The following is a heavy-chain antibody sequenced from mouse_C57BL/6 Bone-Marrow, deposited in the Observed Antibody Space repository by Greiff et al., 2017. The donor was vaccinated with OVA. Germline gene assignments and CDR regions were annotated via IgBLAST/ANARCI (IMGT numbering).Heavy chain of an antibody. CDR3: AITVCYGSSLYYFDY. V-gene: IGHV1-74*01. J-gene: IGHJ2*01. CDR1: GYTFTSYW. CDR2: IHPSDSDT. Sequence: VQLQQPGAELVKPGASVKVSCKASGYTFTSYWMHWVKQRPGQGLEWIGRIHPSDSDTNYNQKFKGKATLTVDKYSSTAYMQLSSLTSEDSAVYYCAITVCYGSSLYYFDYWGQGTTLTVSS. D-gene: IGHD1-1*01.